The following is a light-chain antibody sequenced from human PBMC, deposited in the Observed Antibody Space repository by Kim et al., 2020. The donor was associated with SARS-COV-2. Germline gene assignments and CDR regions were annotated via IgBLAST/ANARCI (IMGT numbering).Light chain of an antibody. V-gene: IGKV1-39*01. CDR3: QQSYITPFT. J-gene: IGKJ3*01. CDR2: AAS. Sequence: DIQMTQSPSSLSASVGDRVTITCRTTQSISSHLNWYQQKPGRAPKLLISAASTLQGGVPSRFSGSGSETDFTLTISSLQPEECASYFWQQSYITPFTFGPGTKVDIK. CDR1: QSISSH.